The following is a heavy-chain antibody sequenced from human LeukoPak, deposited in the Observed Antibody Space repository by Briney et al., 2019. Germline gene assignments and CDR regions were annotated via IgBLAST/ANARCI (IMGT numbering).Heavy chain of an antibody. CDR1: GFTFSSYA. D-gene: IGHD6-19*01. CDR3: ARDVGSSGWYESYDY. Sequence: GGSLRLSCAASGFTFSSYAMHWVRQAPGKGLEWVAVISYDGSNKYYADSVKGRFTISRDNSKNPLYLQMNSLRAEDTAVYYCARDVGSSGWYESYDYWGQGTLVTVSS. CDR2: ISYDGSNK. J-gene: IGHJ4*02. V-gene: IGHV3-30*04.